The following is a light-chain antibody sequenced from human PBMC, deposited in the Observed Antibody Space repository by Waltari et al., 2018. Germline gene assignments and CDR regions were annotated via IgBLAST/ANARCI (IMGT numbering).Light chain of an antibody. Sequence: DIQMTHSPSSLSASVADRLTIPCRASQSISTYLSWYQQKPGKAPKLLIYAASSLQSGVPSRFSGSGSGTDFTLTISSLQPEDFATYYCQQSYNTPRTFGQGTKVEIE. V-gene: IGKV1-39*01. J-gene: IGKJ1*01. CDR3: QQSYNTPRT. CDR1: QSISTY. CDR2: AAS.